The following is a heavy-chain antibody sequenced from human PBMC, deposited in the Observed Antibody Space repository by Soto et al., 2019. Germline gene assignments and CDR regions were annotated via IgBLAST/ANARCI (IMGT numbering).Heavy chain of an antibody. V-gene: IGHV1-69*02. Sequence: QVQLVQSGAEVKKPGSSVKVSCKASGGTFSSYTISWVRQAPGQGLEWMGRIIPILGIANYAQKFQGRVTITADKSTSTAYMELSSLRSEDTAVYYCARVWGYGDRSYWYFDLWGRGTLVTVSS. CDR3: ARVWGYGDRSYWYFDL. CDR1: GGTFSSYT. D-gene: IGHD4-17*01. J-gene: IGHJ2*01. CDR2: IIPILGIA.